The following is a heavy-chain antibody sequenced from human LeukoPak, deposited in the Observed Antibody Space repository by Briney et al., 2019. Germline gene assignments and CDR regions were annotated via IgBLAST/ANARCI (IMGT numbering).Heavy chain of an antibody. CDR2: KDYSGST. CDR1: GGSISRYY. V-gene: IGHV4-59*08. Sequence: SETLSLTCTVSGGSISRYYWSWIRQPPGKGLEWIGYKDYSGSTNYNRSLKSRVTMSVDTSKNQFSLKLSSVTAADTAVYYCARVHDGYNYAFDYWGQGTLVTVSS. D-gene: IGHD5-24*01. J-gene: IGHJ4*02. CDR3: ARVHDGYNYAFDY.